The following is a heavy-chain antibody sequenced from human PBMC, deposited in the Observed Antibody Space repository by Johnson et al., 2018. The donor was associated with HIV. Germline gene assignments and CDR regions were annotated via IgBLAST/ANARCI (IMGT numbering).Heavy chain of an antibody. CDR2: VSSDGSNK. Sequence: VQLVESGGGVVQPGRSLRLSCAASGFTFSSFGMHWVRQAPGKGLEWVAFVSSDGSNKNYADSVKGRFTISRDNSKNTLYLQMNSLRAEDTAVYYCAGVDRGAFDLWGHGTLVTVSS. V-gene: IGHV3-30*03. J-gene: IGHJ3*01. D-gene: IGHD3-22*01. CDR3: AGVDRGAFDL. CDR1: GFTFSSFG.